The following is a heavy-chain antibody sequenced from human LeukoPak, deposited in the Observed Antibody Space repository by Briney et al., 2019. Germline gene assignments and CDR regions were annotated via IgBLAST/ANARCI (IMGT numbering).Heavy chain of an antibody. D-gene: IGHD6-13*01. CDR1: GFTFSTYW. CDR3: ARRFIGAAFFDY. J-gene: IGHJ4*02. CDR2: IKEDGSEK. V-gene: IGHV3-7*01. Sequence: GGSLRLSCAASGFTFSTYWMSWVRQAPGKGLEWVANIKEDGSEKYYVDSVRGRFTLSRDNAKNSLYLQMNSLRAEDTAVYYCARRFIGAAFFDYWGQGTLVTVSS.